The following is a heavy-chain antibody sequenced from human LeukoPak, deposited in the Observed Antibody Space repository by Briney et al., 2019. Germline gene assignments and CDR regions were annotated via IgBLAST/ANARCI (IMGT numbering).Heavy chain of an antibody. CDR1: GGSISSSSDY. V-gene: IGHV4-39*07. Sequence: SETLSLTCTVSGGSISSSSDYWGWVRQPPGKGLEWIGSIYYSGSTYYNPSLKSRVTISVDTSKNQFSLKLSSVTAADTAVYYCARVVKDAFDIWGQGTMVTVSS. D-gene: IGHD3-22*01. CDR2: IYYSGST. CDR3: ARVVKDAFDI. J-gene: IGHJ3*02.